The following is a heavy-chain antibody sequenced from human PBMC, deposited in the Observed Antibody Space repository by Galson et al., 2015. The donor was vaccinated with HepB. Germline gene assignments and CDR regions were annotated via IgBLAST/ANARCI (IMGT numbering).Heavy chain of an antibody. CDR2: IVVGSGAT. D-gene: IGHD1-26*01. Sequence: SVKVSCKASGFTFKTSTIQWVRQTRGQYLEWIGWIVVGSGATDYAQKFREGVTITRDMSTSTAYMELSGLRSEDTAMYYCAADTVAAPDIFDLWGQGTLVTVTS. V-gene: IGHV1-58*02. CDR1: GFTFKTST. J-gene: IGHJ4*02. CDR3: AADTVAAPDIFDL.